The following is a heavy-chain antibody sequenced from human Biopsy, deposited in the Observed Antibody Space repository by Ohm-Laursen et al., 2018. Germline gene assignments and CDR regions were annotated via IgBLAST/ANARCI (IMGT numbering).Heavy chain of an antibody. Sequence: SLRLSCAASGFTFPSFTMSWVRQAPGKGLQWVSGISGSGGNAYYADSGRGRFNISRDNSKSRLYLQMTGLRAEDSALYYCAKDPDFWRGGEGDFWGRGTLVTVSS. J-gene: IGHJ4*02. CDR3: AKDPDFWRGGEGDF. V-gene: IGHV3-23*01. D-gene: IGHD3-3*01. CDR1: GFTFPSFT. CDR2: ISGSGGNA.